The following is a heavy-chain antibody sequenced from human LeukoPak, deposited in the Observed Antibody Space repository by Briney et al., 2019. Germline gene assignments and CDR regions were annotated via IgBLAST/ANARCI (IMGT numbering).Heavy chain of an antibody. J-gene: IGHJ5*02. CDR2: IYGSGST. Sequence: SETLSLTCTVSGGSISSYHWSWIRQPPGKGLEWIGHIYGSGSTNYNPSLKSRVTLSVDTSKNQFSLKLSSVTAADTAVYYCAREGTSGTHLNWFDPWGQGTLVTVSS. D-gene: IGHD1-1*01. CDR1: GGSISSYH. CDR3: AREGTSGTHLNWFDP. V-gene: IGHV4-59*01.